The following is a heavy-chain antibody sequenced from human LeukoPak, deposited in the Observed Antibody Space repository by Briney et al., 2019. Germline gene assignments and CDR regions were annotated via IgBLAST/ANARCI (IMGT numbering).Heavy chain of an antibody. CDR1: GGSISSSSHY. CDR2: IYYSGST. V-gene: IGHV4-39*01. Sequence: SETLSLTCTVSGGSISSSSHYWGWIRQPPGKGLEWIGSIYYSGSTYYNPSLKSRVTISVDTSKNQFSLKLSSVTAADTAVYYCASLLSRSYYFDYWGQGTLVTVSS. J-gene: IGHJ4*02. CDR3: ASLLSRSYYFDY.